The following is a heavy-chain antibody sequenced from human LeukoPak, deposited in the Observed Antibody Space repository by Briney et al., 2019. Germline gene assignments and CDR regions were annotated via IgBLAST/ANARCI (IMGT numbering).Heavy chain of an antibody. D-gene: IGHD3-22*01. J-gene: IGHJ4*02. Sequence: SGPALVKPTQTLTLTCTFSGFSLSTRGMCVSWIRQPPGKALEWLSRIDWDDDKYYSTSLKTRLTISKDTSKNQVVLTMTNMDPVDTATYYCARTYYYDSSGYPDYWGQGTLVTVSS. CDR3: ARTYYYDSSGYPDY. CDR2: IDWDDDK. V-gene: IGHV2-70*11. CDR1: GFSLSTRGMC.